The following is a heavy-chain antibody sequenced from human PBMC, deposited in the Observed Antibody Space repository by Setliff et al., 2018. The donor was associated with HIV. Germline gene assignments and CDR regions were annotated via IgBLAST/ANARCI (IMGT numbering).Heavy chain of an antibody. V-gene: IGHV1-18*04. D-gene: IGHD3-16*01. CDR2: ISTYSGNT. J-gene: IGHJ6*03. Sequence: ASVKVSCKASGYAFTGYYIHWVRQAPGQGLEWMGWISTYSGNTNFAQKLQGRVTMTTDTSTSTAYMELRSLRSDDTAVYYCARVEAFGGVPYSYYYMDVWGKGTTVTVSS. CDR1: GYAFTGYY. CDR3: ARVEAFGGVPYSYYYMDV.